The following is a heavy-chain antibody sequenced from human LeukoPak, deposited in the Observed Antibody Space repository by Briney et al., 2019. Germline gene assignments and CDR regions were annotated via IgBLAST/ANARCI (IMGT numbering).Heavy chain of an antibody. CDR2: ISWNSGSI. V-gene: IGHV3-9*03. J-gene: IGHJ4*02. CDR3: AKGYSYAYKYYFDY. D-gene: IGHD5-18*01. Sequence: GRSLRLSCAASGFIFDDYAMHWVRHAPGKGLEWVSGISWNSGSIVYADSVKGRFTISRDNAKNSLYLQTNSLRAEDMALYYCAKGYSYAYKYYFDYWGQGTLVTVSS. CDR1: GFIFDDYA.